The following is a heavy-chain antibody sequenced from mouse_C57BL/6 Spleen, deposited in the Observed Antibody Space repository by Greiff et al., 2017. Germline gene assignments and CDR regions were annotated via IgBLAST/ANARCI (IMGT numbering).Heavy chain of an antibody. CDR3: APTVVADVDY. D-gene: IGHD1-1*01. V-gene: IGHV1-82*01. CDR2: IYPGDGDN. J-gene: IGHJ2*01. Sequence: VQLQESGPELVKPGASVKISCKASGYAFSSSWMNWVKQRPGKGLEWIGRIYPGDGDNNYNGKFKGKATLTADKSSSTAYMQLSSLTSEDSAVYFCAPTVVADVDYWGQGTTLTVSS. CDR1: GYAFSSSW.